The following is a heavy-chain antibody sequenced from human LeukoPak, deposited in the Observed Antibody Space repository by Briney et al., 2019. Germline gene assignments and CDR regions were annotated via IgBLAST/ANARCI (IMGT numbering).Heavy chain of an antibody. CDR1: GGTFSSYT. D-gene: IGHD2-2*01. Sequence: SVKVSCKASGGTFSSYTISWVRQAPGQGLEWMGRIIPILGIANYAQKFQGRVTITADKSTSTAYMELSSLRSEDTAVYYCARDGRYCSSTSCYPYYGIDVCGQGTTVTVSS. CDR3: ARDGRYCSSTSCYPYYGIDV. V-gene: IGHV1-69*04. J-gene: IGHJ6*02. CDR2: IIPILGIA.